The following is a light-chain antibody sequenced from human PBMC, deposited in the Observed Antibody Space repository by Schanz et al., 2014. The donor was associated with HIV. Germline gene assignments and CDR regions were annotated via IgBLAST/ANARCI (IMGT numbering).Light chain of an antibody. J-gene: IGKJ3*01. CDR3: QQYGSS. V-gene: IGKV3-15*01. CDR1: QSVSSS. CDR2: GAS. Sequence: EIVMTQSPATLSVSLGERATLSCRASQSVSSSLAWYQQKPGQAPRLLIYGASIRATDIPARFSGGGSGTDFTLTISRLEPEDFAVYYCQQYGSSFGPGTKVDIK.